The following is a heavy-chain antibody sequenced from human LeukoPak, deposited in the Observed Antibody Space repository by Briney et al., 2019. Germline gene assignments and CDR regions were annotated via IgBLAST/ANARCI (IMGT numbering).Heavy chain of an antibody. D-gene: IGHD1-7*01. CDR2: IRYDGSNK. J-gene: IGHJ4*02. CDR1: GFTFSSYG. CDR3: AKAGTGTTGRGVYYFDY. Sequence: HSGGSLRLSCAASGFTFSSYGMHWVRQAPGKGLEWVAFIRYDGSNKYYADSVKGRFTISRDNSKNTLYLQMNSLRAEDTAVYYCAKAGTGTTGRGVYYFDYWGQRTLVTVSS. V-gene: IGHV3-30*02.